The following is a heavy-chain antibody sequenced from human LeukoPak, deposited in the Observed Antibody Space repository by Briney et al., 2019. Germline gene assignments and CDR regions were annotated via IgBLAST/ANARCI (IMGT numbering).Heavy chain of an antibody. CDR3: ARRLWDTSDCYFDY. V-gene: IGHV4-34*01. J-gene: IGHJ4*02. Sequence: PSETLSLTCAVYGGTFSGYYWSWARQPPGKGLEWIGEINDSGRSNYNPSLKSRVTILVDTSKNQFSLKLSSVTAADTAVYYCARRLWDTSDCYFDYWGQGRLVTVSS. CDR2: INDSGRS. D-gene: IGHD6-19*01. CDR1: GGTFSGYY.